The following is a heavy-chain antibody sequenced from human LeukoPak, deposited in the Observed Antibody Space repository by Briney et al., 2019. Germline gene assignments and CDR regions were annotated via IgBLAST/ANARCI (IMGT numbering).Heavy chain of an antibody. CDR3: AREAYDSSGNWFDP. Sequence: PSETLSLTCTVSGGSISSYYWSWIRQPPGKGLEWIGYIYYSGSTNYNSSLKSRVTISVDTSKNQFSLKLSSVTAADTAVYYCAREAYDSSGNWFDPWGQGTLVTVSS. CDR1: GGSISSYY. V-gene: IGHV4-59*01. D-gene: IGHD3-22*01. CDR2: IYYSGST. J-gene: IGHJ5*02.